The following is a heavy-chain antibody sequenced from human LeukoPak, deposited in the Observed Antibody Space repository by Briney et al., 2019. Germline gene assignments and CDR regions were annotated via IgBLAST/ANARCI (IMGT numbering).Heavy chain of an antibody. CDR3: ASPSYSGWYFPH. V-gene: IGHV1-46*01. D-gene: IGHD6-19*01. J-gene: IGHJ1*01. Sequence: ASVKVSCKASGYTFTSYYMHWVRQAPGHGLKWMGIINPSGGSTSYAQKFQGRVTMTRDTSTSTVYMELSSLRSEDTAVYYCASPSYSGWYFPHWGQGTLVTVSS. CDR1: GYTFTSYY. CDR2: INPSGGST.